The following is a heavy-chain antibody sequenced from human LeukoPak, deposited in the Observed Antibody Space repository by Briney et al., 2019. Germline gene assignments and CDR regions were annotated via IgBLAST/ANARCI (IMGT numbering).Heavy chain of an antibody. Sequence: GGSLRLSCAASGFTFSSYSMNWVRQAPGKGLEWVSSISSSSSYIYYADSVKGRFTISRDNAKNSLYLQMNSLRAEDTAVYYCARSSGWFHDIDYWGQGTLVTVSS. CDR3: ARSSGWFHDIDY. CDR2: ISSSSSYI. J-gene: IGHJ4*02. D-gene: IGHD6-19*01. CDR1: GFTFSSYS. V-gene: IGHV3-21*01.